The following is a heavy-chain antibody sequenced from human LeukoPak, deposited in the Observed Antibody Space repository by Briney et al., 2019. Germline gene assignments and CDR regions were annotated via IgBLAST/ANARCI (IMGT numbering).Heavy chain of an antibody. CDR1: GYTFTSYG. D-gene: IGHD3-9*01. CDR3: ASVRYFDWLLYFDY. CDR2: ISAYNGNT. J-gene: IGHJ4*02. Sequence: ASVKVSCKASGYTFTSYGISWVRQAPGQGLEWMGWISAYNGNTNYAQKLQGRVTMTTDTSTSTAYMELRSLRSNVTAVYYCASVRYFDWLLYFDYWGQGTLVTVSS. V-gene: IGHV1-18*01.